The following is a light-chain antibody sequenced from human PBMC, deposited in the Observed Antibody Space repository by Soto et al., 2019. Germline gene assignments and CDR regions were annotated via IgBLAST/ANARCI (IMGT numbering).Light chain of an antibody. J-gene: IGKJ1*01. CDR3: QQYDNSRT. CDR2: TIA. V-gene: IGKV3-20*01. Sequence: IVLTQSPGTLSLSPGERATLSCRASQSVSRRSLAWYQQKPGQAPRLLISTIANRATGIPDRFSGSGSGAGFTVSSSRVEVVVCAVYYWQQYDNSRTFGQGTKVDI. CDR1: QSVSRRS.